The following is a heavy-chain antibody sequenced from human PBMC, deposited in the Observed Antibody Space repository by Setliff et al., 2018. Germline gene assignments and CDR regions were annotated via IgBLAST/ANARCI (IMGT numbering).Heavy chain of an antibody. CDR2: INTNTGNP. Sequence: GASVKVSCKTSGYTFTTYAINWVRQAPGQGLEYLGWINTNTGNPTYVQGFTGRFVFSLDTSVSTAYLQISSLKAEDTAVYYCARGVYEYSYGYRGHYYYYMDVWGKGATVTVSS. V-gene: IGHV7-4-1*02. CDR1: GYTFTTYA. J-gene: IGHJ6*03. D-gene: IGHD3-16*01. CDR3: ARGVYEYSYGYRGHYYYYMDV.